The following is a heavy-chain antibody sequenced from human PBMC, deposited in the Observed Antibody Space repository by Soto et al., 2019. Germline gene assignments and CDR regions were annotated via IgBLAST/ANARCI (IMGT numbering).Heavy chain of an antibody. CDR1: GGSISSGDYY. V-gene: IGHV4-30-4*01. CDR3: ARGVRYFDWPLDY. D-gene: IGHD3-9*01. J-gene: IGHJ4*02. Sequence: SETLSLTCTVSGGSISSGDYYWSWIRQPPGKGLEWIGYIYYSGSTYYNPSLKSRVTISVDTSKNQFSLKLSSVTAADTAVYYCARGVRYFDWPLDYWGQGTLVTVSS. CDR2: IYYSGST.